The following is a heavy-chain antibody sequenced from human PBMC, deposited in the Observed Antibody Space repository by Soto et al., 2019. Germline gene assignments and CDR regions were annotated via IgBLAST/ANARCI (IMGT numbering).Heavy chain of an antibody. J-gene: IGHJ5*02. CDR2: INPDNGNT. CDR1: GYTFTRYT. Sequence: QVQLVQSGAEVKKPGASVKISCKASGYTFTRYTMNWVRQAPGQRLEWMGWINPDNGNTKSSQKFQDSVIITRDTSPSTAYMDLSSLRSEDTAVYYCARGIATGQLDPWGQGTLVTVSS. CDR3: ARGIATGQLDP. V-gene: IGHV1-3*01. D-gene: IGHD2-15*01.